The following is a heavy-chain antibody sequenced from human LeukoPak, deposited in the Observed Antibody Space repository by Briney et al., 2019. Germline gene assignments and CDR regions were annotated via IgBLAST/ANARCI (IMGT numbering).Heavy chain of an antibody. V-gene: IGHV3-7*01. Sequence: AGGSLRLSCVASGFSFSSYWMSWVRQTPGKGLEWVANIKQEGSARYYVDSVTGRFTISRDNAMNSLYLQMNSLRAEDTAVYYCAELGITMIGGVWGKGTTVTISS. CDR2: IKQEGSAR. CDR3: AELGITMIGGV. CDR1: GFSFSSYW. J-gene: IGHJ6*04. D-gene: IGHD3-10*02.